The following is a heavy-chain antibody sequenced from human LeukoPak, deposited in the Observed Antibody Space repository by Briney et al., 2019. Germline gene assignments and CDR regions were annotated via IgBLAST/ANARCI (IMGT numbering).Heavy chain of an antibody. CDR1: GGSISSYY. D-gene: IGHD2-2*01. V-gene: IGHV4-59*01. J-gene: IGHJ5*02. CDR2: IYYSGST. CDR3: ARTTEDCSSTSCYQYWFDP. Sequence: SETLSLTCTVSGGSISSYYWSWIRQPPGKGLEWIGYIYYSGSTNYNPSLKSRVTISVDTSKNQFSLKLNSVTAADTAVYYCARTTEDCSSTSCYQYWFDPWGQGTLVTISS.